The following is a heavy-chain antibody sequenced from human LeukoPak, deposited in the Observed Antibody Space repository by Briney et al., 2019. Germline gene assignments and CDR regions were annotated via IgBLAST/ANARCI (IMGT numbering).Heavy chain of an antibody. D-gene: IGHD4-17*01. CDR1: GFPFSSYE. CDR2: IDSGGITI. V-gene: IGHV3-48*03. J-gene: IGHJ4*02. CDR3: ARDSAGDLLDY. Sequence: GGSLGLSCEGSGFPFSSYEMNWLRQAPGKGLEWVSHIDSGGITIYYADSVKGRFTVSRDNAKNSIYLQMDSLRVEDTAIYYCARDSAGDLLDYWGQGTPVTVSS.